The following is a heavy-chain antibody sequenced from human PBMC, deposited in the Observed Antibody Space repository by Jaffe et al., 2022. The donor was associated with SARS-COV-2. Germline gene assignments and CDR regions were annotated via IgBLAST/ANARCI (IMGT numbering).Heavy chain of an antibody. CDR1: GYTFTSYG. V-gene: IGHV1-18*01. J-gene: IGHJ6*02. D-gene: IGHD3-22*01. Sequence: QVQLVQSGAEVKKPGASVKVSCKASGYTFTSYGISWVRQAPGQGLEWMGWISAYNGNTNYAQKLQGRVTMTTDTSTSTAYMELRSLRSDDTAVYYCARAPGYYDSSGYYYLAKETPYYGMDVWGQGTTVTVSS. CDR2: ISAYNGNT. CDR3: ARAPGYYDSSGYYYLAKETPYYGMDV.